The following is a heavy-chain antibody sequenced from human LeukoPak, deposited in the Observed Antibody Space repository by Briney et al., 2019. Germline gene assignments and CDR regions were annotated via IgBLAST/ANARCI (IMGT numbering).Heavy chain of an antibody. CDR3: VRDGGVSGYDLLDY. CDR1: GFTFSNYW. Sequence: GGSLRLSCAASGFTFSNYWMTWVRQAPGKGLEWVAHINQDGSKEYYIDSVKARFTISRDNAKNSLSLQMNSRRAEDTAVYYCVRDGGVSGYDLLDYWGQGTLVTVSS. D-gene: IGHD5-12*01. J-gene: IGHJ4*02. V-gene: IGHV3-7*01. CDR2: INQDGSKE.